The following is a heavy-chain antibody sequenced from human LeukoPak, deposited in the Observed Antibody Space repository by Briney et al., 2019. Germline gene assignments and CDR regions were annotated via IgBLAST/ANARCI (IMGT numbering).Heavy chain of an antibody. CDR3: AKVISELLWFGEPTGGYFDY. CDR1: GFTFSSYA. J-gene: IGHJ4*02. Sequence: GGSLRLSCAASGFTFSSYAMSWVRRAPGKGLEWVSAISGSGGSTYYADSVKGRFTISRDNSKNTLYLQMNSLRAEDTAVYYCAKVISELLWFGEPTGGYFDYWGQGTLVTVSS. V-gene: IGHV3-23*01. CDR2: ISGSGGST. D-gene: IGHD3-10*01.